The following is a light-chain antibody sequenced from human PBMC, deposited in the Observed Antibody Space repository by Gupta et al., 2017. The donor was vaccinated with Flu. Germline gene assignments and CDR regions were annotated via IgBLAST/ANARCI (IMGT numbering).Light chain of an antibody. CDR1: QSLLHSNGYNY. CDR2: LGS. Sequence: DIVMTQSPLSLHGTPVEPASISCGSSQSLLHSNGYNYLDWYLQKPGQSPQLLIYLGSNRASGVPDRFSGSGSGTDFTLKISRVEAEDVGVYYCMQALQTPRTFGGGTKVEIK. V-gene: IGKV2-28*01. CDR3: MQALQTPRT. J-gene: IGKJ4*01.